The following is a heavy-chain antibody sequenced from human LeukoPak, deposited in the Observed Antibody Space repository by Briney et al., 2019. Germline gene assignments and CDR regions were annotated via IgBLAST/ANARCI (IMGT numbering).Heavy chain of an antibody. Sequence: SETLSLTCTVSGGSISSYYWSWIRQPPGKGLEWIGYIYYSGSTNYNPSLKSRVTISVDTSKNQFSLKLSSVTAADTAVYYCAGGFGMAPGGFDCWGQGTLVTVSS. CDR3: AGGFGMAPGGFDC. CDR2: IYYSGST. D-gene: IGHD3-10*01. CDR1: GGSISSYY. V-gene: IGHV4-59*03. J-gene: IGHJ4*02.